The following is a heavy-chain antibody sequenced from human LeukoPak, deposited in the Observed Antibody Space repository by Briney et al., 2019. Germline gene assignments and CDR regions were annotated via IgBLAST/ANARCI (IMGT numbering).Heavy chain of an antibody. Sequence: GGSLRLSCAASGFTFCSYAMSWVRQAPGKGLEWVSVITGSGGNTYYADSVKGRFTISRSTANNSLNLQKNSLRAEYTAVNYCARGSPFYFDYWGQGTLVTVSS. CDR2: ITGSGGNT. V-gene: IGHV3-23*01. CDR3: ARGSPFYFDY. CDR1: GFTFCSYA. D-gene: IGHD3-16*01. J-gene: IGHJ4*02.